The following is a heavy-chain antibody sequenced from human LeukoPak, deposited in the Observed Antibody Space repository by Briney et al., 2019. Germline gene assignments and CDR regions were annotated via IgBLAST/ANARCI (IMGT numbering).Heavy chain of an antibody. J-gene: IGHJ4*02. Sequence: GGSLRLSCAASGLTFSRYWMTWVRQAPGKGLEWVATIKQDGSEKYYVDSVKGRFTISRDNAKSSLYLQMNSLRAEDTAVYYCARDLTVTLWGQGTLVTVSS. CDR3: ARDLTVTL. CDR2: IKQDGSEK. CDR1: GLTFSRYW. V-gene: IGHV3-7*01. D-gene: IGHD4-17*01.